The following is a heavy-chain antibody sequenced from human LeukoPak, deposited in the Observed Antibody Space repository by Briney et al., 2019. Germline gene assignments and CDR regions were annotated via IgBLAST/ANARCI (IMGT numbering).Heavy chain of an antibody. J-gene: IGHJ6*02. D-gene: IGHD6-19*01. V-gene: IGHV1-18*01. Sequence: ASVKVSCKASGGTFSSYAISWVRQAPGQGLEWMGWISAYNGNTNYAQKLQGRVTMTTDTSTSTAYMELRSLRSDDTAVYYCARSPGPGYSSGWYGYYYYGMDVWGQGTTVTVSS. CDR2: ISAYNGNT. CDR3: ARSPGPGYSSGWYGYYYYGMDV. CDR1: GGTFSSYA.